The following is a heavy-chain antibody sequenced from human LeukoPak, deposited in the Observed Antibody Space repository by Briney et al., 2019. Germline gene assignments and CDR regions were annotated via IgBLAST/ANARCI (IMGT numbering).Heavy chain of an antibody. D-gene: IGHD2-2*01. CDR1: GYTFTSYY. J-gene: IGHJ4*02. CDR3: ARDGQDIVVVPAARHFDY. CDR2: INPSGGST. V-gene: IGHV1-46*01. Sequence: GASVSVSCKASGYTFTSYYMHWVRQAPGQGLEWMGIINPSGGSTSYAQKFQGRVTMTRDTSTSTVYMELSSLRSEDTAVYYCARDGQDIVVVPAARHFDYWGQGTLVTVSS.